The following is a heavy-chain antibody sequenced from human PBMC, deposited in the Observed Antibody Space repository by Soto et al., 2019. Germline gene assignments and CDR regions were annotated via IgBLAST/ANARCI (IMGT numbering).Heavy chain of an antibody. CDR3: ARDHPHSYGVYYFDY. Sequence: SETLSLTCAVSGGSISSGGYSWSWIRQPPGKGLEWIGYIYHSGSTYYNPSLKSRVTISVDRSKNQFSLKLSSVTTADTAVYYCARDHPHSYGVYYFDYWGQGTPVTVSS. CDR2: IYHSGST. J-gene: IGHJ4*02. CDR1: GGSISSGGYS. D-gene: IGHD5-18*01. V-gene: IGHV4-30-2*01.